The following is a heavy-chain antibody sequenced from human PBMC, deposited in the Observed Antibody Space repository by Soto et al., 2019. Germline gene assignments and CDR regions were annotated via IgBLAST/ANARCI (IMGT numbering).Heavy chain of an antibody. D-gene: IGHD4-17*01. CDR3: TRDEWAHDYGDWTYYFDY. CDR1: GFTFGDYA. Sequence: GGSLRLSCTASGFTFGDYAMSWFRQAPGKGLEWVGFIRSKAYGGTTEYAASVKGRFTISRDDSKSIAYLQMNSLKTEDTAVYYCTRDEWAHDYGDWTYYFDYWGQGTLVTVSS. CDR2: IRSKAYGGTT. J-gene: IGHJ4*02. V-gene: IGHV3-49*03.